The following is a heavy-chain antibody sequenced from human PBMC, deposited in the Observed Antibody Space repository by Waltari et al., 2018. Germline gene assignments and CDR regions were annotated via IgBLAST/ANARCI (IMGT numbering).Heavy chain of an antibody. CDR3: ARRWQQLGPPFDY. J-gene: IGHJ4*02. V-gene: IGHV4-39*07. D-gene: IGHD6-13*01. CDR2: IYYSGST. CDR1: GGSISSSSYY. Sequence: QLQLQESGPGLVKPSETLSLTCTVSGGSISSSSYYWGWIRQPPGKGLEWIGSIYYSGSTYYNPSLKSRVTISVDTSKNQFSLKLSSVTAADTAVYYCARRWQQLGPPFDYWGQGTLVIVSS.